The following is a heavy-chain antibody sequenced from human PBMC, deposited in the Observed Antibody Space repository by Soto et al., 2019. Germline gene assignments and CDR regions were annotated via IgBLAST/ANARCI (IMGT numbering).Heavy chain of an antibody. CDR1: GGSISSYY. D-gene: IGHD3-16*02. CDR2: IYYSGST. Sequence: SETLSLTCTVSGGSISSYYWSWIRQPPGKGLEWIGYIYYSGSTNYNPSLKSRVTISVDTSKNQFSLKLSSVTAADTAMYYCARTHYDYIWGSYRPTLFDYWGQGTLVTVSS. J-gene: IGHJ4*02. CDR3: ARTHYDYIWGSYRPTLFDY. V-gene: IGHV4-59*01.